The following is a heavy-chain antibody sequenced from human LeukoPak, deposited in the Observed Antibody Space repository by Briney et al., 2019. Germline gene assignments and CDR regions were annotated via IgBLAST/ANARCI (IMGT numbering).Heavy chain of an antibody. Sequence: ASVKVSCKASGGTFSSYAISWVRQATGQGLEWMGRIIPIFGIANYAQKFQGRVTITADKSTSTAYMELSSMGSEDTAVYYCARDRGGYSYGISFDYWGQGTLVTVSS. CDR3: ARDRGGYSYGISFDY. CDR1: GGTFSSYA. D-gene: IGHD5-18*01. J-gene: IGHJ4*02. CDR2: IIPIFGIA. V-gene: IGHV1-69*04.